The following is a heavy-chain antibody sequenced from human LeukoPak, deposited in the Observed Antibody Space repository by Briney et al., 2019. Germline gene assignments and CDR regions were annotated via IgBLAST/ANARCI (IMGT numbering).Heavy chain of an antibody. V-gene: IGHV3-48*01. CDR2: LSSSSSTI. D-gene: IGHD4-17*01. CDR3: ARDDSATVDY. CDR1: GFTFSSYS. Sequence: PGGSLRLSCAASGFTFSSYSMNWVRQAPGKGLEWVSYLSSSSSTIYYADSVKGRFTISRDNAKNSLYLQMNSLRAEDTAVYYCARDDSATVDYWGQGTLVTVSS. J-gene: IGHJ4*02.